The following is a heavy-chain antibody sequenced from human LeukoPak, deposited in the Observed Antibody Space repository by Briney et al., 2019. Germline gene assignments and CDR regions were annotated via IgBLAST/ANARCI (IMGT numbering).Heavy chain of an antibody. CDR2: ISSSSSTI. V-gene: IGHV3-48*01. CDR3: ARTRYNWNDDYYYYMDV. Sequence: GGSLRLSCAASGFTFSSYSMNWVRQAPGKGLEWVSYISSSSSTIYYADSVKGRFTISRDNAKNSLYLQMNSLRAADTAVYYCARTRYNWNDDYYYYMDVWGKGTTVTVSS. D-gene: IGHD1-1*01. CDR1: GFTFSSYS. J-gene: IGHJ6*03.